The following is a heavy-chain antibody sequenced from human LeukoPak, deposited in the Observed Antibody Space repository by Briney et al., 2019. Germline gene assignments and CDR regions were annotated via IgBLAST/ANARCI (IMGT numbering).Heavy chain of an antibody. CDR2: IKSKTDGGTT. CDR3: TTGLTYYDFWSGYYSRAGSLDY. J-gene: IGHJ4*02. D-gene: IGHD3-3*01. V-gene: IGHV3-15*01. CDR1: GFTFSSYW. Sequence: GGSLRLSCAASGFTFSSYWMSWVRQAPGKGLEWVGRIKSKTDGGTTDYAAPVKGRFTISRDDSKNTLYLQMNSLKTEDTAVYYCTTGLTYYDFWSGYYSRAGSLDYWGQGTLVTVSS.